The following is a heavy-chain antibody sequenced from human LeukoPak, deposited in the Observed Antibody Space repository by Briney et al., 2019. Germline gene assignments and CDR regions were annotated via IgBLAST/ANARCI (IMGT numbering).Heavy chain of an antibody. CDR1: GGSISSSSYY. CDR2: IYSSGST. V-gene: IGHV4-61*05. J-gene: IGHJ4*02. CDR3: ARAYYYGSGSYGLDY. D-gene: IGHD3-10*01. Sequence: PSETLSLTCTVSGGSISSSSYYWGWIRQPPGKGLEWIGYIYSSGSTNYNPSLKSRLTISVDASKNQFSLKLTSVTAADTAVYYCARAYYYGSGSYGLDYWGQGTLVTVSS.